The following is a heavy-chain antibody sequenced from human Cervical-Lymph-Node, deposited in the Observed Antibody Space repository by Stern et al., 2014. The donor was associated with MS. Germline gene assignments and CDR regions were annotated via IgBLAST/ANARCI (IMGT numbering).Heavy chain of an antibody. CDR1: GYTFTYRY. Sequence: QVQLVQSGAEVKKTGSSVKISCKASGYTFTYRYLHWVRQAPGQALEWMGWITPYHGNIKYAQKFQDKVTISREMSLTTAYMELSALTSQDTGMYYCARSALTNTGADDDVPVLWGQGTQVTVSS. CDR3: ARSALTNTGADDDVPVL. CDR2: ITPYHGNI. D-gene: IGHD2-8*02. V-gene: IGHV1-45*02. J-gene: IGHJ1*01.